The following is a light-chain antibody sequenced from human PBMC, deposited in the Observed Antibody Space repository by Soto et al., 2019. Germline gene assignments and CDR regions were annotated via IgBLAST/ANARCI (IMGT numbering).Light chain of an antibody. CDR1: SSDVGGYNY. J-gene: IGLJ2*01. CDR3: SSYAGSNNVV. CDR2: EVS. V-gene: IGLV2-8*01. Sequence: QSVLTQPPSASGSPGQSVTISCTGTSSDVGGYNYVSWYQQHPGKAPKLMIYEVSKRPSGVPDRFSGSKSVNTASLTVSGLQPEDEADYYCSSYAGSNNVVFGGGTKVTVL.